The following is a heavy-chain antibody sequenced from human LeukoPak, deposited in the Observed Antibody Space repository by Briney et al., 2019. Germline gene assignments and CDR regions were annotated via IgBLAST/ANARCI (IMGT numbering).Heavy chain of an antibody. CDR1: GGSISSYY. CDR2: IYYSGST. J-gene: IGHJ3*02. Sequence: SSETLSLTCTVSGGSISSYYWSWIRQPPGKGLEWIGYIYYSGSTNYNPSLKSRVTISVDTSKNQFSQKLSSVTAADTAVYYCAQSGISDAFDIWGQGTMVTVSS. V-gene: IGHV4-59*01. D-gene: IGHD3-10*01. CDR3: AQSGISDAFDI.